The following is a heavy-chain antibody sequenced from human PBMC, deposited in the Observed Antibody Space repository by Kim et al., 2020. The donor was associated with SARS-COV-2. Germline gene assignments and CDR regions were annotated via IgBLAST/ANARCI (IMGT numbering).Heavy chain of an antibody. J-gene: IGHJ4*02. CDR1: GYTFTSYD. D-gene: IGHD1-26*01. Sequence: ASVKVSCKASGYTFTSYDINWVRQATGQGLEWMGRMNPNSGNTGYAQKFQGRVTMTRNTSISTVYMDLSRLRSEDTAVYYCARGLVWGGSYVRRPFDYWGKGTLVTVSS. CDR3: ARGLVWGGSYVRRPFDY. V-gene: IGHV1-8*01. CDR2: MNPNSGNT.